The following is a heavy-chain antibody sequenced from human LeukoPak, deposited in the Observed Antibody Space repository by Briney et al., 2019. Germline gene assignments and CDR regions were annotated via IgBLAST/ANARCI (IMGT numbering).Heavy chain of an antibody. Sequence: SETLSLTSSVSGASISGGTYYWGWIRQPPGKGLGWIGSIYYTGSTYDNPSLKSRATISVNTSKNQFSLTLSSVTAADTAVYYCARRGGSGRAFDYWGQGTLFTVSS. J-gene: IGHJ4*02. D-gene: IGHD1-26*01. CDR1: GASISGGTYY. V-gene: IGHV4-39*01. CDR2: IYYTGST. CDR3: ARRGGSGRAFDY.